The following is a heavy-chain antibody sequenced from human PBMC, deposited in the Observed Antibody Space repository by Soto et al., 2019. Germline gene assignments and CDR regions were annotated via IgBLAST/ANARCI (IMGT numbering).Heavy chain of an antibody. CDR3: AKPRYNWNFDAFDI. J-gene: IGHJ3*02. V-gene: IGHV3-23*01. CDR2: ISNIGGST. D-gene: IGHD1-1*01. CDR1: GFXXXXXA. Sequence: EVQLLESGGGLXXPGGSXXLSCAASGFXXXXXAMSXXXQAPGKGLEWVSAISNIGGSTYYADSVKGRFTISRDNSKNSLYLQMNSLRAEDTAVYYCAKPRYNWNFDAFDIWGQGTMVTVSS.